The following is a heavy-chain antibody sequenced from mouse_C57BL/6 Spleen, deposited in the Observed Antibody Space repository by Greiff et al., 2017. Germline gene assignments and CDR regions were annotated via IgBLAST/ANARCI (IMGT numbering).Heavy chain of an antibody. CDR1: GYTFTDYY. CDR2: IFPGSGST. Sequence: QVQLQQSGPELVKPGASVKISCKASGYTFTDYYINWVKQRPGQGLEWIGWIFPGSGSTYYNEKFKGKATLTVDKSSSTAYMLLSSLTSEDSAVYFCARRAYYSNPYYAMDYWGQGTSVTVSS. D-gene: IGHD2-5*01. V-gene: IGHV1-75*01. J-gene: IGHJ4*01. CDR3: ARRAYYSNPYYAMDY.